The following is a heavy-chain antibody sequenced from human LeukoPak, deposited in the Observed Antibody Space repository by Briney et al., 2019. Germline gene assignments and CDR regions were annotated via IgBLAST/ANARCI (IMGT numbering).Heavy chain of an antibody. J-gene: IGHJ5*02. CDR2: IYYSGST. D-gene: IGHD6-13*01. CDR1: GGSISRSNYN. CDR3: ARSPLLYSSTWYVNWFDP. Sequence: KPSETLSLTCTVSGGSISRSNYNWGWIRQPPGKGLEWIGSIYYSGSTYYNPSLKSRVTISVDTSKNQLSLKLSFVTAADTAVYYCARSPLLYSSTWYVNWFDPWGQGTLVTVSS. V-gene: IGHV4-39*01.